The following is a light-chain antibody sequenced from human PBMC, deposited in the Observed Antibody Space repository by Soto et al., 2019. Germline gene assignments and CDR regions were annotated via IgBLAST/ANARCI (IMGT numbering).Light chain of an antibody. CDR2: GNN. CDR3: QSYDSSLRGYV. CDR1: SSNFGAGND. J-gene: IGLJ1*01. Sequence: QSVLTQPPSVSGAPGQRVTISCTGSSSNFGAGNDVQWYQQLPGRAPKLLIFGNNNRPSGVPDRFSGSKSGTSASLAISGLQAEDEADYYCQSYDSSLRGYVFGTGTKLTVL. V-gene: IGLV1-40*01.